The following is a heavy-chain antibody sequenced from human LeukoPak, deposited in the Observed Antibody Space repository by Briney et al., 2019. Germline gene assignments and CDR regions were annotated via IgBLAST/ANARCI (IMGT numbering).Heavy chain of an antibody. CDR3: AKALDSGGLDY. CDR1: GFTFSSYA. CDR2: ISYDGSNK. D-gene: IGHD2-15*01. Sequence: PGGSLRLSCAASGFTFSSYAMHWVRQAPGKGLEWVAVISYDGSNKYYADSVKGRFTISRDNSKNTLYLQMNSLRAEDTAVYYCAKALDSGGLDYWGQGTLVTVSS. V-gene: IGHV3-30-3*01. J-gene: IGHJ4*02.